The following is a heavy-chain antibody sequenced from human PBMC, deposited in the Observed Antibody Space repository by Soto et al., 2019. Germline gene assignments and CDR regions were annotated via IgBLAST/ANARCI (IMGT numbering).Heavy chain of an antibody. Sequence: EVQLLESGGGLVQPRGSLRLSCAASGFAFSSYAMNWVRQAPGKGLEWVSAISGSGGSIYYADSVKGRFTISRDNSKNTLYLQMNSLRAEDTAVYYCAKDRGILVVVAARDAFDIWGQGTMVTVSS. V-gene: IGHV3-23*01. CDR3: AKDRGILVVVAARDAFDI. J-gene: IGHJ3*02. CDR1: GFAFSSYA. CDR2: ISGSGGSI. D-gene: IGHD2-15*01.